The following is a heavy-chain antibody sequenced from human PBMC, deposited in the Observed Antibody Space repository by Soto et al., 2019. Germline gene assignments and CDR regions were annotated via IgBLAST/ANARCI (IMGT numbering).Heavy chain of an antibody. CDR2: ISYDGSNK. CDR1: GFTFSSYA. D-gene: IGHD5-18*01. V-gene: IGHV3-30-3*01. Sequence: GGSLRLSCAASGFTFSSYAMHWVRQAPGKGLEWVAVISYDGSNKYYADSVKGRFTISRDNSKNTLYLQMNSLRAEDTAVYYCARGVDTAMVGRLGYWGQGTLVTVSS. CDR3: ARGVDTAMVGRLGY. J-gene: IGHJ4*02.